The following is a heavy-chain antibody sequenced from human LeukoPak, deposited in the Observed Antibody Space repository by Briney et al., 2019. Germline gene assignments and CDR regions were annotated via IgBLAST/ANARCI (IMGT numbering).Heavy chain of an antibody. CDR2: SNAGNGNT. CDR1: GYTFTSYT. V-gene: IGHV1-3*02. J-gene: IGHJ3*02. D-gene: IGHD3-10*01. CDR3: ARDLGLLWFGEPPVGAFDI. Sequence: ASVKVSCKASGYTFTSYTMHWVRQAPGQRLEWMGWSNAGNGNTKYSQEFQGRVTITRDTSASTAYMELSSLRSDDTAVYYCARDLGLLWFGEPPVGAFDIWGQGTMVTVSS.